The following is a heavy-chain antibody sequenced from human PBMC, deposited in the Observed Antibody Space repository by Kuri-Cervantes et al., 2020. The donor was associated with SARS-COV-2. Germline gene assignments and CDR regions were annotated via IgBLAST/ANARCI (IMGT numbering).Heavy chain of an antibody. J-gene: IGHJ6*02. CDR1: GGSISSSSYY. CDR3: ASNHYDTQYYYYYGMDV. CDR2: IYYSGST. V-gene: IGHV4-39*01. D-gene: IGHD3-9*01. Sequence: GSLRLSCTVSGGSISSSSYYWGWIRQPPGKGLEWIGSIYYSGSTYYNPSLKSRVTISVDTSKNQFSLKLSSVTAADTAVYYCASNHYDTQYYYYYGMDVWGQGTTVTVSS.